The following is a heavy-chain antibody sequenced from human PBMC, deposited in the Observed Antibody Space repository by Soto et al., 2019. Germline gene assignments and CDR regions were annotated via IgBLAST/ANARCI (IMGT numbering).Heavy chain of an antibody. CDR2: ISAYNGNT. Sequence: ASVKVSCKASGYTFTSYGISWVRQAPGQGLEWMGWISAYNGNTNYAQKLQGRVTMTTDTSTSTAYMELRSLRSDDTAVYYCARAAEDIVVVVAANWFDPWGQGTPVTVCS. D-gene: IGHD2-15*01. CDR3: ARAAEDIVVVVAANWFDP. V-gene: IGHV1-18*01. J-gene: IGHJ5*02. CDR1: GYTFTSYG.